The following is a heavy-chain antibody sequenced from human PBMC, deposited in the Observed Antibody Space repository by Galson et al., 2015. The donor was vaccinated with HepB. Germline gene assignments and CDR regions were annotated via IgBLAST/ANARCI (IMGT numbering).Heavy chain of an antibody. CDR3: ARDRVVGATPTGYFDL. Sequence: SLRLSCAASGFTFSDYYMSWIRQAPGKGLEWVSYISSSSSYTNYADSVKGRFTISRDNAKNSLYLQMNSLRAEDTAVYYCARDRVVGATPTGYFDLWGRGTLVTVSS. D-gene: IGHD1-26*01. CDR2: ISSSSSYT. CDR1: GFTFSDYY. V-gene: IGHV3-11*06. J-gene: IGHJ2*01.